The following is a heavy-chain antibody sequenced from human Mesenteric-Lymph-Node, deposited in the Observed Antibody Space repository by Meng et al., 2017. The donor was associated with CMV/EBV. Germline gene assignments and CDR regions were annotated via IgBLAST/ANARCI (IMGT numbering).Heavy chain of an antibody. CDR3: ARDPGRITIFGVALESSLDP. V-gene: IGHV6-1*01. CDR2: TYYRSKWYN. Sequence: NSAAWNWIRQSPSRGLEWLGRTYYRSKWYNDYAVSVKSRITINPDTSKNQFSLQLNSVTPEDTAVYYCARDPGRITIFGVALESSLDPWGQGTLVTVSS. CDR1: NSAA. D-gene: IGHD3-3*01. J-gene: IGHJ5*02.